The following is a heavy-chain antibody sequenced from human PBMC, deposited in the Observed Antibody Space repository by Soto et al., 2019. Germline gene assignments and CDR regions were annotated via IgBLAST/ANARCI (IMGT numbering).Heavy chain of an antibody. V-gene: IGHV4-31*03. CDR3: ARGGYGSGSYYNLDY. Sequence: PSETLSLTCTVSGGSISSGGYYWSWIRQHPGKGLEWIGYIYYSGSTYYNPSLKSRVTISVDTSKNQFSLKLSSVTAADTAVYYCARGGYGSGSYYNLDYWGQGTLVTVSS. CDR1: GGSISSGGYY. CDR2: IYYSGST. J-gene: IGHJ4*02. D-gene: IGHD3-10*01.